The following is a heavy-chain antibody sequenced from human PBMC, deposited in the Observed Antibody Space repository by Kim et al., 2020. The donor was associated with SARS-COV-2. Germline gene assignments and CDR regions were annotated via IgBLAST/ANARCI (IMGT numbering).Heavy chain of an antibody. D-gene: IGHD6-13*01. V-gene: IGHV3-64D*09. CDR1: GFTFSSYA. J-gene: IGHJ4*02. CDR3: VARPRIATGCTVVY. Sequence: GGSLRLSCSASGFTFSSYAMHWVRQAPGKGLEYVSAISSNGGSIYYADSVKGRFTISRDNSKNTLYLQMSSLRAEDTAVYYCVARPRIATGCTVVYWGQGTLVTVSS. CDR2: ISSNGGSI.